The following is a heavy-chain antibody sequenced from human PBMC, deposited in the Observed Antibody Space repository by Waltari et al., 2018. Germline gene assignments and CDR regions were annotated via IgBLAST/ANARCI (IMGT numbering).Heavy chain of an antibody. D-gene: IGHD4-17*01. J-gene: IGHJ2*01. CDR1: GFSVSSTY. CDR2: IYSGGST. V-gene: IGHV3-53*01. CDR3: ARNYGDYATWYFDL. Sequence: EVQLVESGGGLIQPGGSLRLPCAASGFSVSSTYMSWVLRAPGKGLEWGSVIYSGGSTDDADSVKGRCTISRDNAKNTLYLQMNSLRAEDTAVYYCARNYGDYATWYFDLWGRGTLVTVSS.